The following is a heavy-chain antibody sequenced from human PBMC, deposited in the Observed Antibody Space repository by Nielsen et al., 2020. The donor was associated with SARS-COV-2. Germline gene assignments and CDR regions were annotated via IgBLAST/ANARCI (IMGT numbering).Heavy chain of an antibody. CDR2: IYYSGST. J-gene: IGHJ4*02. CDR1: GGSISSSSYY. CDR3: ARRSIAARHGGIDY. Sequence: SETLSLTCTVSGGSISSSSYYWGWIRQPPGKGLEWIGSIYYSGSTYYNPSLKSRVTISVDTSKNQFSLKLSSVTAADTAVYYCARRSIAARHGGIDYWGQGTLVTVSS. V-gene: IGHV4-39*01. D-gene: IGHD6-6*01.